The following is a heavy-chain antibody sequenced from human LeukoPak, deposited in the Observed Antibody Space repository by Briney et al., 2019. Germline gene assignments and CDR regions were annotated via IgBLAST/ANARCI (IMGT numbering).Heavy chain of an antibody. D-gene: IGHD4-17*01. CDR3: ARDSRVALKPYGDYCPLDY. CDR2: INHSGST. J-gene: IGHJ4*02. CDR1: GGSFSGYY. Sequence: SETLSLTCAVYGGSFSGYYWSWIRQPPGKGLEWVGEINHSGSTNYNPSLKSRVTISVDTSKNQFSLKLSSVTAADTAVYYCARDSRVALKPYGDYCPLDYWGQGTLVTVSS. V-gene: IGHV4-34*01.